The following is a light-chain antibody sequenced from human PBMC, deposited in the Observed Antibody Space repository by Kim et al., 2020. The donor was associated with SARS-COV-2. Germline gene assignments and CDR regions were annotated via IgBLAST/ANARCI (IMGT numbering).Light chain of an antibody. V-gene: IGLV3-21*04. Sequence: APGRTARRTCGGNNIGSERVHWYQQKPGRAPVLVIYYDSDRPSGIPERFSGSNSGNTAALTISRVEAGDEADYYCQVWDSSSDHVVFGGGTQLTVL. CDR3: QVWDSSSDHVV. CDR1: NIGSER. J-gene: IGLJ2*01. CDR2: YDS.